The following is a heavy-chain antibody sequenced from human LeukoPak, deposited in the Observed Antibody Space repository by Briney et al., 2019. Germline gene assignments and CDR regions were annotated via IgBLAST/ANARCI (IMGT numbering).Heavy chain of an antibody. CDR1: GFNLDEYA. J-gene: IGHJ5*02. Sequence: PGGSLRLSCVASGFNLDEYAMHWVRQAPGKGLEWVSGISWNGGNVGYADSVKGRVTVSRDNSKNSLYLQLSSLRPEDTALYYCAKGASVSLLESRFDPWGQGTLVTVSS. D-gene: IGHD1-26*01. CDR2: ISWNGGNV. CDR3: AKGASVSLLESRFDP. V-gene: IGHV3-9*01.